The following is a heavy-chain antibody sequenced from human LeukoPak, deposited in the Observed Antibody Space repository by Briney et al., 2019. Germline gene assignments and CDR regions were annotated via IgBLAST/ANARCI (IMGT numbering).Heavy chain of an antibody. D-gene: IGHD3-3*01. CDR3: ARGNFWSGYRPPYYYYYGMDV. CDR2: INHSGST. CDR1: GGSFSGYY. J-gene: IGHJ6*02. Sequence: SETLSLTCAVYGGSFSGYYWSWIRQPPGKGLEWIGEINHSGSTNYNPSLKSRVTISVDTSKNQSSLKLSSVTAADTAVYYCARGNFWSGYRPPYYYYYGMDVWGQGTTVTVSS. V-gene: IGHV4-34*01.